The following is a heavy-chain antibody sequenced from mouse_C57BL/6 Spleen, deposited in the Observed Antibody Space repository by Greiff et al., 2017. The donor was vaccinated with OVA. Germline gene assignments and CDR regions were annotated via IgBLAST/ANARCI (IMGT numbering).Heavy chain of an antibody. J-gene: IGHJ2*01. D-gene: IGHD2-14*01. CDR1: GYTFTSYW. CDR2: IHPNSGGT. Sequence: QVQLQQPGAELVKPGASVKLSCKASGYTFTSYWMHWVKQRPGRGLEWIGMIHPNSGGTNYNEKFKSKATLTVDKSSSTAYMQLSSLTSVDSAVCDCASGVLRDYCGYWGQGTTLTVAT. CDR3: ASGVLRDYCGY. V-gene: IGHV1-64*01.